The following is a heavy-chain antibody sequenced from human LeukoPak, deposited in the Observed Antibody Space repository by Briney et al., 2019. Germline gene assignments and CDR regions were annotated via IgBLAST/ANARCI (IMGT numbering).Heavy chain of an antibody. CDR1: GGSFSDYY. CDR2: INHSGST. Sequence: SETLSLTCAVYGGSFSDYYWSWIRQPPGKGLEWIGEINHSGSTNYNPSLKSRVTILVDTSKNQFSLKLSSVTAADTAVYYCARGLTSMPPGGYWGQGTLVTFSS. CDR3: ARGLTSMPPGGY. D-gene: IGHD2/OR15-2a*01. V-gene: IGHV4-34*01. J-gene: IGHJ4*02.